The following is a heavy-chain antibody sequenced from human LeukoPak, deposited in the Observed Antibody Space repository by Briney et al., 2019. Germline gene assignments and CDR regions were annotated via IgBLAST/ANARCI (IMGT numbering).Heavy chain of an antibody. Sequence: KSSETLSLTCIVSGGSISSYYWSWIRQPPGKGLEWIGYIYYSGSTNYNPSLKSRVTISVDTSKNQFSLKLSSVTAADTAVYYCARANYGSGSYYGFDYWGQGTLVTVYS. CDR2: IYYSGST. CDR3: ARANYGSGSYYGFDY. J-gene: IGHJ4*02. V-gene: IGHV4-59*01. CDR1: GGSISSYY. D-gene: IGHD3-10*01.